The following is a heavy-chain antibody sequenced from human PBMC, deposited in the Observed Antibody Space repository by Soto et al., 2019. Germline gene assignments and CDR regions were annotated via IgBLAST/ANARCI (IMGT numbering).Heavy chain of an antibody. V-gene: IGHV4-59*08. CDR2: LYYGRSA. D-gene: IGHD3-22*01. CDR3: ARQYGDEDYYDSSGYYTSYYFDY. Sequence: SVLLSDTCAVSGDSSSTYYCLWIRQHPGKGLESIGYLYYGRSANYNPSLKSRVTISVDTSKNQFSLKLSSVTAADTAVYYCARQYGDEDYYDSSGYYTSYYFDYWGQGTLVTVSP. J-gene: IGHJ4*02. CDR1: GDSSSTYY.